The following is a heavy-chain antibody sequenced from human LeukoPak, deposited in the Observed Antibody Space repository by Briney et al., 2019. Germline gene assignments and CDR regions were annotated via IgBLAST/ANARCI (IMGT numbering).Heavy chain of an antibody. CDR2: IYHSGST. V-gene: IGHV4-38-2*02. J-gene: IGHJ4*02. CDR1: GYSISSGYY. D-gene: IGHD1-1*01. CDR3: GREMLERRPDY. Sequence: SETLSLTCAVSGYSISSGYYWGWIRQPPGKGLEWIGSIYHSGSTYYNPSLKSRVTISVDTSKNQFSLKLSSVTAADTAVYYCGREMLERRPDYWGQGTLVTVSS.